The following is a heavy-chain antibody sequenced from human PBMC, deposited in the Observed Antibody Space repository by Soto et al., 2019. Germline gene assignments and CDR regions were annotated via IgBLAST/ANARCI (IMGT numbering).Heavy chain of an antibody. D-gene: IGHD3-16*02. V-gene: IGHV4-59*11. J-gene: IGHJ3*02. CDR3: ARKLSRGNYDYIWGTYLAFDI. CDR2: MYYSGST. Sequence: SETLSLTCTVSGGSISNHSWSWIRQPPGKGLQWIGYMYYSGSTGYNPSLKSRVTITVGTSRNQFYLKLTSVTAADTAVYVCARKLSRGNYDYIWGTYLAFDIWGQGTMVTVSS. CDR1: GGSISNHS.